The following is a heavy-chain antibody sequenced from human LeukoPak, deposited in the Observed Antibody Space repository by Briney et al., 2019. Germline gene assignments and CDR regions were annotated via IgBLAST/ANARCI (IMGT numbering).Heavy chain of an antibody. CDR3: ARHLGFLEWPYFDY. CDR2: IYYSGST. V-gene: IGHV4-39*01. J-gene: IGHJ4*02. D-gene: IGHD3-3*01. Sequence: PSETLSLTCTVSGGSISSSSYYWGWIRQPPGKGLEWIGSIYYSGSTYYNPSLKSRVTISVDTSKNQFSLKLSSVTAADTAVYYCARHLGFLEWPYFDYWGQGTLVTVSS. CDR1: GGSISSSSYY.